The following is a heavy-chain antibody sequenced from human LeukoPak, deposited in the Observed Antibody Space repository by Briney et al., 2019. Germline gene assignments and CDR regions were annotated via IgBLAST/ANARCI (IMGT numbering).Heavy chain of an antibody. CDR1: GFTFNSYS. V-gene: IGHV3-21*01. Sequence: GGSLRLSCAASGFTFNSYSMNWVRQAPGKRLEWVSSISGSNSYIYYADSMKGRFTISRDNAKNSLYLQMNSLRAEGTAVYYCARDYGGSSPFDYWGQGTLVTVSS. CDR2: ISGSNSYI. J-gene: IGHJ4*02. CDR3: ARDYGGSSPFDY. D-gene: IGHD4-23*01.